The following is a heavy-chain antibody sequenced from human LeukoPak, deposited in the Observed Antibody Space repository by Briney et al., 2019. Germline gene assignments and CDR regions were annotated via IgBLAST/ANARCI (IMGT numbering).Heavy chain of an antibody. V-gene: IGHV3-21*04. CDR1: GFTFSSYS. J-gene: IGHJ6*02. Sequence: GGSLRLSCAASGFTFSSYSMNWVRQAPGKGLEWVSSISRSSSYIYYADPVKGRFTISRDNFKNTLYLQMNSLRAEDTAIYYCAKGLYDYALDVWGQGTAVTVSS. CDR2: ISRSSSYI. CDR3: AKGLYDYALDV.